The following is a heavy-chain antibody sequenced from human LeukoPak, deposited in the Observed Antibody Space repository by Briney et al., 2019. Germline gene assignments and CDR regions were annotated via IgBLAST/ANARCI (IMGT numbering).Heavy chain of an antibody. J-gene: IGHJ4*02. CDR1: GGSISSSSYY. Sequence: SETLSLTCTVSGGSISSSSYYWGWIRQPPGKGLEWIGSIYYSGSTYYNPSLKSRVTISVDTSKNQFSLKLSSVTAADTAVYYCARDGDYYDSSGLYWGQGTLVTVSS. V-gene: IGHV4-39*07. CDR2: IYYSGST. CDR3: ARDGDYYDSSGLY. D-gene: IGHD3-22*01.